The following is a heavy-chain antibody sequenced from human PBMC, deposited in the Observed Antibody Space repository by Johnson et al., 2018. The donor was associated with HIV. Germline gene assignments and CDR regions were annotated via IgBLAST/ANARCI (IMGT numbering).Heavy chain of an antibody. D-gene: IGHD6-19*01. CDR1: GFTFSSYA. V-gene: IGHV3-30*04. J-gene: IGHJ3*02. CDR3: AKGSGWYSAFDI. CDR2: ISYDGSNK. Sequence: QVQLVESGGGVVQPGRSLRLSCAASGFTFSSYAMHWVRQAPGKGLEWVAVISYDGSNKYYADSVKGRLTISRDNSKNTLFLQMNSLRAEDTAVYYCAKGSGWYSAFDIWGQGTMVTVSS.